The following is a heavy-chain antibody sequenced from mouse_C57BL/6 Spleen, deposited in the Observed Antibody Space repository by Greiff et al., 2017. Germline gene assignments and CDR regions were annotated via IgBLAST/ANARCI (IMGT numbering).Heavy chain of an antibody. CDR1: GFTFTDYY. J-gene: IGHJ3*01. CDR2: IRHKANGYTT. CDR3: ARSVYCYDNSAFAY. Sequence: EVKLVESGGGLVQPGGSLSLSCAASGFTFTDYYMSWVRQPPGQALEWLGFIRHKANGYTTEYSASVKGRFTISRDNSQSTLSLQMIALRAEDSATYDCARSVYCYDNSAFAYWGQGTLVTVSA. D-gene: IGHD2-12*01. V-gene: IGHV7-3*01.